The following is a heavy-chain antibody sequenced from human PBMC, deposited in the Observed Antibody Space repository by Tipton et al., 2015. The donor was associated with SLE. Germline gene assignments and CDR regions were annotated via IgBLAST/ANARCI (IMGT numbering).Heavy chain of an antibody. CDR1: GGSISGYY. CDR3: ARTPGNYYYMDV. J-gene: IGHJ6*03. D-gene: IGHD2-15*01. V-gene: IGHV4-34*01. Sequence: LSLTCAVYGGSISGYYWSWIRQPPGKGLEWIGEINHSGSTNYNPSLKSRVTISVDTSKNQFSLKLSSVTAADTAVYYCARTPGNYYYMDVWGKGTTVTVFS. CDR2: INHSGST.